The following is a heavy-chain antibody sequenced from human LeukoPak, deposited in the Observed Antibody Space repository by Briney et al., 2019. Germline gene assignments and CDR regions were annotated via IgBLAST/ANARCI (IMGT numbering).Heavy chain of an antibody. CDR2: MNPNSGNT. CDR1: GYTFTSYD. V-gene: IGHV1-8*01. J-gene: IGHJ5*02. D-gene: IGHD3-3*01. Sequence: ASVKVSFKASGYTFTSYDINWVRQATGQGPEWMGWMNPNSGNTGYAQKFQGRVTMTRNTSISTAYMELSSLRSEDTAVYYCARVPPRSGVVPWFDPWGQGTLVTVSS. CDR3: ARVPPRSGVVPWFDP.